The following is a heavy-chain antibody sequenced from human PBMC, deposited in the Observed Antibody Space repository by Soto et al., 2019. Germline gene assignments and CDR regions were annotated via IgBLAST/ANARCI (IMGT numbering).Heavy chain of an antibody. J-gene: IGHJ6*02. Sequence: SVKVSCKASGGTFSSYAISWVRQAPGQGLEWMGGIIPIFGTANYAQKFQGRVTITADESTSTAYMELSSLRSEDTAVYYCAREPHVPNYDIFTGHHPGGMDVWGQGTTVTDSS. D-gene: IGHD3-9*01. CDR2: IIPIFGTA. CDR3: AREPHVPNYDIFTGHHPGGMDV. V-gene: IGHV1-69*13. CDR1: GGTFSSYA.